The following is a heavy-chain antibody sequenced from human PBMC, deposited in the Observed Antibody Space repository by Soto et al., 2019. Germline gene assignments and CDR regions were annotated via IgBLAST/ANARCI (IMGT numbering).Heavy chain of an antibody. J-gene: IGHJ6*02. D-gene: IGHD3-9*01. CDR3: ARVERYFPTNYYGMDV. Sequence: SQTLSLTCAISGDSVSSNSAAWNWIRQSPSRGLEWLGRTYYRSKWYNDYAVSVKSRITINPDTSKNQFSLQLNSVTPEDTAVYYCARVERYFPTNYYGMDVWGQGTTVTVSS. CDR2: TYYRSKWYN. CDR1: GDSVSSNSAA. V-gene: IGHV6-1*01.